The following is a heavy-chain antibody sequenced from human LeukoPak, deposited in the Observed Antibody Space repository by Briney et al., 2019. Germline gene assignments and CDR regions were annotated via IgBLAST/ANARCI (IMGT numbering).Heavy chain of an antibody. CDR1: GGSISSGGYS. V-gene: IGHV4-30-2*01. D-gene: IGHD6-19*01. CDR3: AIVAGTGCLDY. CDR2: IYHSGST. J-gene: IGHJ4*02. Sequence: SETLSLTCAVSGGSISSGGYSWSWIRQPPGKGLEWIGYIYHSGSTYYNPSLKSRVTISVDRSKNQFSLKLSSVTAADTAVYYCAIVAGTGCLDYWGQGTLVTVSS.